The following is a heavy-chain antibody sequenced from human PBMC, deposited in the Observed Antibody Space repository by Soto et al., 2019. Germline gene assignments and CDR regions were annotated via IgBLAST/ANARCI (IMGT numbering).Heavy chain of an antibody. J-gene: IGHJ6*03. Sequence: SETLSLTCAVAGGSISISNWWSWVRQTPGKGLEWIGQIHHSGSTNYSPSLTSRVTISVDKSKNQFSLKMNSVTAADTAVYYCARGGYYFYMDVGGKGTTVTLSS. V-gene: IGHV4-4*02. CDR3: ARGGYYFYMDV. D-gene: IGHD1-26*01. CDR2: IHHSGST. CDR1: GGSISISNW.